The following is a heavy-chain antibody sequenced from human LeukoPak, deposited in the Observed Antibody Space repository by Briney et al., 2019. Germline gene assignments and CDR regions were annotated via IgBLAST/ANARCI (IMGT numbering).Heavy chain of an antibody. CDR1: GFTFSSYG. CDR3: ARENHGSFDY. J-gene: IGHJ4*02. Sequence: GRSLRLSCAASGFTFSSYGMHWVRQAPGKGLEWVAVISYDGSNKYYADSVRGRFAISRDNAKNSLYLQMNSLRAEDTAVYYCARENHGSFDYWGQGSLVTVSS. CDR2: ISYDGSNK. V-gene: IGHV3-30*03. D-gene: IGHD1-14*01.